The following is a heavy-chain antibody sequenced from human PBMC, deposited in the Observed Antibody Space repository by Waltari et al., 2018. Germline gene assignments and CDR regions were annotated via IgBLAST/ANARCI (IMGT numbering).Heavy chain of an antibody. CDR1: GFSLSPSGMR. J-gene: IGHJ5*02. V-gene: IGHV2-70*04. Sequence: QVTLKASGPALLKPTQTLPLTCTFSGFSLSPSGMRVSWIRQPPGTALEWLARIDWDDDKFYSTSLKTRLTISKDTSKNQVVLTMTNMDPVETATYYCARGTRGLITIFGVVRGWFDPWGQGTLVTVSS. CDR2: IDWDDDK. D-gene: IGHD3-3*01. CDR3: ARGTRGLITIFGVVRGWFDP.